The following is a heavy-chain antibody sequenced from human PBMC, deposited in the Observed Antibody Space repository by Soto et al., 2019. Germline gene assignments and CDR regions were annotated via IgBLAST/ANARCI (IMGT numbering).Heavy chain of an antibody. CDR2: IYWDDDK. J-gene: IGHJ5*02. Sequence: QITLKESGPTLVKPTQTLTLTCTFSGFSLSTPGVGVGWIRQPPGKALEWLALIYWDDDKGYSRSLKSRLTITKDTSKNQVVLTMTNMDPVDTATYYCAHRSTIAARNMAVWFDPWGQGTLVTVSS. V-gene: IGHV2-5*02. D-gene: IGHD6-6*01. CDR1: GFSLSTPGVG. CDR3: AHRSTIAARNMAVWFDP.